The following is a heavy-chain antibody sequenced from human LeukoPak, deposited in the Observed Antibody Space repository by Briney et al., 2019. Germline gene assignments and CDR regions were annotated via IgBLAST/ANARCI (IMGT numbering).Heavy chain of an antibody. CDR3: ASQSFGRFDP. V-gene: IGHV3-7*02. Sequence: GGSLRLSCAASGFTFSTYEMSWVRQAPGKGLEWVGNIKEDGSVKYYMDSVKGRFTISRDNAKNSLYLQMNSLRAEDTAVYYCASQSFGRFDPWGQGTRVIVSS. CDR1: GFTFSTYE. D-gene: IGHD3-16*01. J-gene: IGHJ5*02. CDR2: IKEDGSVK.